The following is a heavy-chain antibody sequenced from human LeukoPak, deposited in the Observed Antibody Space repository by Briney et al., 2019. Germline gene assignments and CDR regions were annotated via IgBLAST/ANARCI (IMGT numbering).Heavy chain of an antibody. V-gene: IGHV3-74*01. D-gene: IGHD4-17*01. J-gene: IGHJ4*02. CDR3: ARDTDTVTTILDY. CDR1: GFTFGSPW. CDR2: INSDGSAT. Sequence: GSLRLSCAASGFTFGSPWMHWVRQAPGKGLVWVSRINSDGSATAYADSVKGQFTISRDNAENTLYLQMNSLRAEDTAVYYCARDTDTVTTILDYWGQGTLVTVSS.